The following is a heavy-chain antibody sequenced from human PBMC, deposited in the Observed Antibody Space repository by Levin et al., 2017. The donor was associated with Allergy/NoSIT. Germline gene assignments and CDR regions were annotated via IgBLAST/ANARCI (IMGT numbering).Heavy chain of an antibody. J-gene: IGHJ4*02. D-gene: IGHD6-13*01. CDR2: INPNSGGT. Sequence: AASVKVSCKASGYTFTGYYMHWVRQAPGQGLEWMGWINPNSGGTNYAQKFQGRVTMTRDTSISTAYMELSRLRSDDTAVYYCARDEAAAGTPRFDYWGQGTLVTVSS. CDR1: GYTFTGYY. CDR3: ARDEAAAGTPRFDY. V-gene: IGHV1-2*02.